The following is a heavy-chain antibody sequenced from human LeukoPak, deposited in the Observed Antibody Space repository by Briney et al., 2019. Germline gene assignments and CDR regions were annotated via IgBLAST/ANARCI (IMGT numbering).Heavy chain of an antibody. CDR1: GFTFSSSA. J-gene: IGHJ4*02. D-gene: IGHD6-13*01. Sequence: GGSLRLSCAASGFTFSSSAMSWVRQAPGKGLEWVSVIYSGGSTYYADSVKGRFSISRDNSKNTLYLQMNSLRDEDTAVYYCARGGLRQQLVRGDHFDDWGQGTLATVSS. V-gene: IGHV3-66*01. CDR2: IYSGGST. CDR3: ARGGLRQQLVRGDHFDD.